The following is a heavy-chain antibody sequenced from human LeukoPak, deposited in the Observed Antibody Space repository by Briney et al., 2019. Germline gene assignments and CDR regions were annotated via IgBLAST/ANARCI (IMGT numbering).Heavy chain of an antibody. J-gene: IGHJ3*02. CDR2: ISSSSNTI. CDR3: ARGFDI. Sequence: GGSLRLSCAASGFTFSSYSMNWVRQAPGKGLEWLSYISSSSNTIYYADSVKGRFTISRDNAKNTLYLQMNSLRVEDTAVYYCARGFDIWGQGTMVTVSS. CDR1: GFTFSSYS. V-gene: IGHV3-48*04.